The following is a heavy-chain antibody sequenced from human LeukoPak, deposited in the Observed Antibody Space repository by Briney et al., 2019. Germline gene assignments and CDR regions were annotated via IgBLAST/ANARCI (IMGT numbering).Heavy chain of an antibody. D-gene: IGHD3-10*01. J-gene: IGHJ4*02. CDR2: ISAYNGNT. CDR1: GYTFTSYG. CDR3: ARVGITMVRGVIFVAPYYFDY. Sequence: ASVKVSCKASGYTFTSYGISWVRQAPGQGLEWMGWISAYNGNTNYAQKLQGRVTMTTDTSTSTAYMELRSLRSDDTAVYYCARVGITMVRGVIFVAPYYFDYWGQGTLVTVSS. V-gene: IGHV1-18*01.